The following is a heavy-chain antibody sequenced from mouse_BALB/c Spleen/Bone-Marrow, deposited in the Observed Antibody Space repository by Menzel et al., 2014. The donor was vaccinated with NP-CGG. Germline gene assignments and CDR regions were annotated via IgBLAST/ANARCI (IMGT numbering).Heavy chain of an antibody. J-gene: IGHJ4*01. CDR1: GFSLTSYG. CDR2: IWSGGST. D-gene: IGHD4-1*01. CDR3: ASNWDYAMDY. V-gene: IGHV2-2*02. Sequence: LQLVESGPGLVQPSQSLSITCTVSGFSLTSYGVHWVRQSPGEGLEWLGVIWSGGSTDYNAAFISRLSISKDNSKSQVFFKMNSLQANDTAIYYCASNWDYAMDYWGQGTSVTVSS.